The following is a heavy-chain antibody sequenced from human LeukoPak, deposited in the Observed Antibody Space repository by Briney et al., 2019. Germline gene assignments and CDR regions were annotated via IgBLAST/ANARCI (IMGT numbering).Heavy chain of an antibody. J-gene: IGHJ5*02. CDR1: GYSISSGYY. CDR2: IYHSGST. D-gene: IGHD3/OR15-3a*01. CDR3: ARVSPIWTGTNWFDP. Sequence: SETLSLTCTVSGYSISSGYYWGWIRPPPGKGLEWIGSIYHSGSTYYNPSLKSRVTISVDTSKNQFSLKLSSVTAADTAVYYCARVSPIWTGTNWFDPWGQGTLVTVSS. V-gene: IGHV4-38-2*02.